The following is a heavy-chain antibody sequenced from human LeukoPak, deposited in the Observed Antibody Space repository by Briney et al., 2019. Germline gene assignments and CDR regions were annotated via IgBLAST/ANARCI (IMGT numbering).Heavy chain of an antibody. CDR1: GFTFSRHG. V-gene: IGHV3-30*03. CDR2: ISNDGSGK. Sequence: GGSLRLSCAPSGFTFSRHGMHWVRQAPGKGLEWVAIISNDGSGKFYAHSVEGRFTISRDNSMNTLYLQMDSLRAEDTAVYYCARDRAWNYFDYWGQGTLVTVSS. D-gene: IGHD3-3*01. J-gene: IGHJ4*02. CDR3: ARDRAWNYFDY.